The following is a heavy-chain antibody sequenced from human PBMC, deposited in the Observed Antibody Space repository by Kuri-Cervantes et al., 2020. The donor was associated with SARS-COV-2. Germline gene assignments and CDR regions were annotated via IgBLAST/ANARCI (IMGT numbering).Heavy chain of an antibody. CDR2: ISWDGGST. CDR1: GFTFDDYT. J-gene: IGHJ5*02. Sequence: GGSLRPSCAASGFTFDDYTMHWVRHAPGKGLEWVSLISWDGGSTYYADLVKGRFTICRDNAKNSLYLQMNSLRAEDTAVYYCARANVVVPAAMWFDPWGQGSLVTVSS. CDR3: ARANVVVPAAMWFDP. D-gene: IGHD2-2*01. V-gene: IGHV3-43*01.